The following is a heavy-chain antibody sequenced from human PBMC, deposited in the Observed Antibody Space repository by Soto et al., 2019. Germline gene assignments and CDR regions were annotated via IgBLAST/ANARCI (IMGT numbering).Heavy chain of an antibody. CDR2: IIPIFGTA. CDR1: GGTFSSYA. Sequence: GASVKVSCKASGGTFSSYAISWVRQAPGQGLEWMGGIIPIFGTASYAQKFQGRVTITADESTSTAYMELSSLRSEDTAVYYCARNYYYDSSDPYYYYGMDVWGQGTTVTVSS. D-gene: IGHD3-22*01. J-gene: IGHJ6*02. V-gene: IGHV1-69*13. CDR3: ARNYYYDSSDPYYYYGMDV.